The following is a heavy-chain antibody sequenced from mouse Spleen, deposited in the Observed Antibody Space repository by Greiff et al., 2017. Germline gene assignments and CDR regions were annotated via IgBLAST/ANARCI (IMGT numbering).Heavy chain of an antibody. CDR2: INPNNGGT. CDR3: ARKEDYGNYDWYFDV. V-gene: IGHV1-18*01. CDR1: GYTFTDYN. D-gene: IGHD2-1*01. Sequence: VQLQQSGPELVRPGASVKIPCKASGYTFTDYNMDWVKQSHGKSLEWIGDINPNNGGTIYNQKFKGKATLTVDKSSSTAYMELRSLTSEDTAVYYCARKEDYGNYDWYFDVWGAGTTVTVSS. J-gene: IGHJ1*01.